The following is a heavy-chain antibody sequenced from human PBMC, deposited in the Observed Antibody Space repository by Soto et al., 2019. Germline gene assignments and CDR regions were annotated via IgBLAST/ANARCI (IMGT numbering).Heavy chain of an antibody. CDR1: GYAFSNYG. J-gene: IGHJ4*02. CDR2: INTYNDDT. CDR3: ARNPYSRGCYRRSDTPRLDY. D-gene: IGHD6-19*01. Sequence: GASVKVSCKASGYAFSNYGINWVRQAPGQGLEWMGWINTYNDDTDYTQKLQGRVTMTTDTSTSTAYMELTSLRSDDTAVYYCARNPYSRGCYRRSDTPRLDYGGRETLVTVSS. V-gene: IGHV1-18*01.